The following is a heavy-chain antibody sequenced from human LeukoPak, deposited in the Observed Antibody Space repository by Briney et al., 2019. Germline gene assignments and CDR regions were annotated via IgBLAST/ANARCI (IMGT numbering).Heavy chain of an antibody. CDR2: INHSGST. Sequence: PSETLSLTCAVYGGSFSGYYWSWIRQPPGKGLEWIGEINHSGSTNYNPSLKSRVTISVDTSKNQFSLKLSSVTAADTAVYYCASWGAVAGQRALDYWGQGTLVTVSS. D-gene: IGHD6-19*01. V-gene: IGHV4-34*01. CDR1: GGSFSGYY. CDR3: ASWGAVAGQRALDY. J-gene: IGHJ4*02.